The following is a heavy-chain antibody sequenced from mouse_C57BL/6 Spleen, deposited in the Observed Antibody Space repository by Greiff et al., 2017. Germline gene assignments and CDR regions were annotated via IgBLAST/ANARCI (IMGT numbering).Heavy chain of an antibody. CDR1: GYAFSSYW. CDR3: ARGYDYDGFYYLDY. CDR2: IYPGDGDT. Sequence: QVQLQQSGAELVKPGASVKISCKASGYAFSSYWMNWVKQRPGKGLEWIGQIYPGDGDTNYNGKFKGKATLTADQSSSTAYMQLSSLTSEDSAVYFCARGYDYDGFYYLDYWGQGTTLTVSS. J-gene: IGHJ2*01. V-gene: IGHV1-80*01. D-gene: IGHD2-4*01.